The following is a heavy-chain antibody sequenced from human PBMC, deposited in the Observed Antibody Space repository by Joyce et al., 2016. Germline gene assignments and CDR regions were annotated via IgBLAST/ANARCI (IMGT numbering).Heavy chain of an antibody. CDR3: ARDGSHYEVDD. CDR2: MTTDGREK. CDR1: GFTFGAYG. J-gene: IGHJ4*02. D-gene: IGHD1-26*01. V-gene: IGHV3-30*02. Sequence: QVQLVESGGGVVQPGGSLRLSCVASGFTFGAYGMHWVRQAPGRGLGWGAFMTTDGREKYYADSVKGRLTISRDNSKSTLYAQMNSLRVEDTAVYYCARDGSHYEVDDWGQGTLVTVSS.